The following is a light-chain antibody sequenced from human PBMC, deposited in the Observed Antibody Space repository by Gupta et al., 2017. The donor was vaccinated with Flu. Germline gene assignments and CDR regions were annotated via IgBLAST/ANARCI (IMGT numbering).Light chain of an antibody. CDR2: KAS. V-gene: IGKV1-5*03. Sequence: DVQMTQSPSTLSAFVGDRVTITCRASQGSSTWLAWYQQKPGQAPKLLIYKASSLQSGVPSRFSGSGSGTEFTLTISSLQPDDFATYYCQQYSSYSATFGQGTKVEIK. J-gene: IGKJ1*01. CDR1: QGSSTW. CDR3: QQYSSYSAT.